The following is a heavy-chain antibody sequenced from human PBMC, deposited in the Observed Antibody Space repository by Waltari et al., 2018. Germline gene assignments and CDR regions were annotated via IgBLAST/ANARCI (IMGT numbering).Heavy chain of an antibody. CDR3: ARGQWGAAGTQEWYYFDL. CDR2: FQDRGKP. Sequence: QVQLRESGPGVVKPLETLSLNCAVSGGSINPGYSSPWHCIRQPPGKGLEWIGFFQDRGKPKYNPSLKGRVAISIDTSKNQYSLRLTSVTVADTATYYCARGQWGAAGTQEWYYFDLWGRGTLVTVSS. V-gene: IGHV4-61*01. CDR1: GGSINPGYSS. J-gene: IGHJ2*01. D-gene: IGHD3-3*01.